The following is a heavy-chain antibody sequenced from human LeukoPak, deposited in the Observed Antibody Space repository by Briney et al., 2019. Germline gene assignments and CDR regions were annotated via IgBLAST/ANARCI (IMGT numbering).Heavy chain of an antibody. CDR1: GFTFSNAW. CDR3: ATGTRLDV. Sequence: PGGSLRLSCAASGFTFSNAWMTWVRQAPGKGLEWVGRIKSKPDGGTTEDAAPVKGRFTISRDDSNNTLYLQMNSLQTEDTAVYYCATGTRLDVWGKGTTVIVSS. CDR2: IKSKPDGGTT. J-gene: IGHJ6*04. V-gene: IGHV3-15*01. D-gene: IGHD1-1*01.